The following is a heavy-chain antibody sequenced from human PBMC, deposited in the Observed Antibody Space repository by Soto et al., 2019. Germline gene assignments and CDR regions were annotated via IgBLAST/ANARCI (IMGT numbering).Heavy chain of an antibody. CDR1: GFTFSTYA. CDR3: AKGSSSSRPYYFDS. CDR2: ITGSGGST. J-gene: IGHJ4*02. Sequence: EVQLLESGGGLVQPGGSLRLSCAASGFTFSTYAMSWVRQAPGKGLEWVSAITGSGGSTYHADSVKGRFTISRDNSKNTQYLQMNSLRADDTAVYFCAKGSSSSRPYYFDSWGQGTLVTVSS. D-gene: IGHD3-3*01. V-gene: IGHV3-23*01.